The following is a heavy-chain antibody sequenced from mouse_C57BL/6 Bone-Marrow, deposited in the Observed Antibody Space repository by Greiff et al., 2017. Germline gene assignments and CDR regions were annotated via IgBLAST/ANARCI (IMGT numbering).Heavy chain of an antibody. CDR2: IYPGSGST. J-gene: IGHJ3*01. D-gene: IGHD1-2*01. Sequence: VQLQNPGAELVKPGASVKMSCKASGYTFTSYWITWVKQRPGQGLEWIGDIYPGSGSTNYNEKFKSKATLTVDTSSSTAYMQLSSLTSEDSAVYYCARVEENSLLPYWGQGTLVTVSA. CDR1: GYTFTSYW. CDR3: ARVEENSLLPY. V-gene: IGHV1-55*01.